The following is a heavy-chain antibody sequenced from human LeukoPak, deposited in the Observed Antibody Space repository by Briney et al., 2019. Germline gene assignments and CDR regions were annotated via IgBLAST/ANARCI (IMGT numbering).Heavy chain of an antibody. Sequence: PSETLSLTCTVSGGSISSGGYFWSGIRQHPGKGLEWIGYIYYSGSTYYNPSLKSRVTISVDTSKNQFSLKLSSVTAADTAVYYCAGSPGYVFDYWGQGTLVTVSS. J-gene: IGHJ4*02. CDR1: GGSISSGGYF. CDR2: IYYSGST. CDR3: AGSPGYVFDY. D-gene: IGHD1-1*01. V-gene: IGHV4-31*03.